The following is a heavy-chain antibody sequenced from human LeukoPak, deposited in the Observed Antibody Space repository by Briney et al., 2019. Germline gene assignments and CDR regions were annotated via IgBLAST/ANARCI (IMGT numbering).Heavy chain of an antibody. V-gene: IGHV3-23*01. Sequence: GGSLKLSCAASGFTFDNYARNWVRQAPGKGLEWVSGISSSGSSTYYADSVKGRFTISRDNSKNTLYLQMNSLRADDTAVYYCAKGGYSSSSPFDYWGQGSLLTVSS. CDR1: GFTFDNYA. D-gene: IGHD6-13*01. CDR3: AKGGYSSSSPFDY. CDR2: ISSSGSST. J-gene: IGHJ4*02.